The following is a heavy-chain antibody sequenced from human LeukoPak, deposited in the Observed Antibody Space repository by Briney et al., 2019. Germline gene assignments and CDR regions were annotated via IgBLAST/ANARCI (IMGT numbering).Heavy chain of an antibody. CDR2: IYYSGSA. Sequence: KPSETLSLTCTVSGGSISNYYWSWIRQPPGKGLEWIGYIYYSGSANYNPSLKSRVTISVDTSKNQFSLKLSSVTAADTAVYYCARTSPGLGYHFGYWGQGTLVTVSS. D-gene: IGHD5-18*01. CDR1: GGSISNYY. J-gene: IGHJ4*02. CDR3: ARTSPGLGYHFGY. V-gene: IGHV4-59*01.